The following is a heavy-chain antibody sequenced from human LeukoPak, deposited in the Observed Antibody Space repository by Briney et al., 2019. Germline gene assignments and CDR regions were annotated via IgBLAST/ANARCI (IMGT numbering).Heavy chain of an antibody. V-gene: IGHV3-9*01. CDR2: ISWNSGGI. D-gene: IGHD2-2*01. Sequence: SSGDYYWSWIRQPPGKGLEWASGISWNSGGIGYADSVKGRFTISRDNAKDSLYLQMNSLRAEDTALYYCAKDSHQLLIRDFDYWGQGTLVTVSS. CDR3: AKDSHQLLIRDFDY. CDR1: SSGDYY. J-gene: IGHJ4*02.